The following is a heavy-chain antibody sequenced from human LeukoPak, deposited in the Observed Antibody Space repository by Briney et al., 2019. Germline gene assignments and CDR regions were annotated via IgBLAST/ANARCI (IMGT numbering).Heavy chain of an antibody. CDR2: IIPILGIA. J-gene: IGHJ5*02. Sequence: SVKVSCKASGGTFSSYTISWVRQAPGQGLEWMGRIIPILGIANYAQKFQGRVTITADKSTSTAYMELSSLRSEGTAVYYCARDLGVVVAAYNWFDPWGQGTLVTVSS. CDR3: ARDLGVVVAAYNWFDP. CDR1: GGTFSSYT. V-gene: IGHV1-69*04. D-gene: IGHD2-15*01.